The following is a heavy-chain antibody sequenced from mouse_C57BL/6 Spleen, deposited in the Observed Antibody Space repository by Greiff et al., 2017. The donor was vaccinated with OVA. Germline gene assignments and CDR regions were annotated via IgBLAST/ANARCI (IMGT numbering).Heavy chain of an antibody. CDR1: GYSITSGYY. CDR3: AREGLRGYAMDY. V-gene: IGHV3-6*01. D-gene: IGHD2-4*01. Sequence: ESGPGLVKPSQSLSLTCSVTGYSITSGYYWNWIRQFPGNKLEWMGYISYDGSNNYNPALKNRISITRDTSKNQFFLKLNSVTTEDTATYYCAREGLRGYAMDYWGQGTSVTVSS. J-gene: IGHJ4*01. CDR2: ISYDGSN.